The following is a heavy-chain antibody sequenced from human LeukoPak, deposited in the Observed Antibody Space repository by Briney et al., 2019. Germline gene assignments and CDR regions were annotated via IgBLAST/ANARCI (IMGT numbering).Heavy chain of an antibody. V-gene: IGHV3-30*04. J-gene: IGHJ5*02. CDR1: GFTFSSYA. Sequence: PGGSLRLSCAASGFTFSSYAMHWVRQAPGKGLEWVAVISYDGSNKYYADSVKGRFTISRDNSKNTLYLQMNSLRAEDTAVYYCAREPVMGSGSYYANNWFDRWGQGTLVTVSS. D-gene: IGHD3-10*01. CDR3: AREPVMGSGSYYANNWFDR. CDR2: ISYDGSNK.